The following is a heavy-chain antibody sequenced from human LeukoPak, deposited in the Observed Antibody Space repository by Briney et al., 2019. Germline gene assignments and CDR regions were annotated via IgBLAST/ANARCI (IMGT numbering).Heavy chain of an antibody. D-gene: IGHD5-18*01. CDR3: ARALAAMVTGADAFDI. J-gene: IGHJ3*02. Sequence: GASVKVSCKASGYTFTGYYMHWVRQAPGQGLEWMGWINPNSGGTNYAQKFQGRVTMTRDTSISTAYMELSRLRSDDTAVYYCARALAAMVTGADAFDIWGQGTMVTVSS. CDR1: GYTFTGYY. CDR2: INPNSGGT. V-gene: IGHV1-2*02.